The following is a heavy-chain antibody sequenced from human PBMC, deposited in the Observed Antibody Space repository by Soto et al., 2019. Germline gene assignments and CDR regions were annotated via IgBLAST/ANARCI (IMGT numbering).Heavy chain of an antibody. J-gene: IGHJ6*02. CDR2: INPNSGGT. V-gene: IGHV1-2*04. CDR1: GYTFTGYY. CDR3: VRDGWLYYDSSSQCMDI. D-gene: IGHD3-16*01. Sequence: RASVKVSCKASGYTFTGYYMHWLRQAPGQGLEWMGWINPNSGGTNYAQKFQGWVTMTRDTSISTAYMELSRLRSEDTAVYYCVRDGWLYYDSSSQCMDIWGQGTTVTVSS.